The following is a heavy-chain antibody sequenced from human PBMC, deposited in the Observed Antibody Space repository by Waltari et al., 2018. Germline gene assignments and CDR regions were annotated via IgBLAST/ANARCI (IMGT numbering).Heavy chain of an antibody. CDR2: SSVSGRST. Sequence: EVQLLESGGGLVQPGGSLRLSCAGTGFTFINYARSWVRLAPGKGQEWVSASSVSGRSTYYADCVKVRFTISRDNSNNTLFLQMNSLRVEDTALYYCARVKSLGRYDTSGENSYFDFWGQGTLVTVSS. J-gene: IGHJ4*02. D-gene: IGHD3-22*01. V-gene: IGHV3-23*01. CDR1: GFTFINYA. CDR3: ARVKSLGRYDTSGENSYFDF.